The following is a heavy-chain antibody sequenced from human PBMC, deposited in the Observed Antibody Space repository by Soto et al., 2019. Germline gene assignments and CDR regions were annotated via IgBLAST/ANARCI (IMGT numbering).Heavy chain of an antibody. V-gene: IGHV4-30-4*01. J-gene: IGHJ4*02. CDR3: ARVGSSSWYVYFDY. D-gene: IGHD6-13*01. CDR1: GGSISSGDYY. CDR2: IYYSGST. Sequence: PSETLSLTCTVSGGSISSGDYYWSWIRQPPGKGLEWIGYIYYSGSTYYNPSLKSRVTISVDTSKNQFSLKLSSVTAADTAVYYCARVGSSSWYVYFDYWGQGTLVTVSS.